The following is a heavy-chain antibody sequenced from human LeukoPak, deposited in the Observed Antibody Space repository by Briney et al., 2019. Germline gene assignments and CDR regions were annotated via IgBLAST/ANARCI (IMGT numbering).Heavy chain of an antibody. Sequence: GGSLRLSCAASGFTVSSNYMSWVRQAPGRGWDGVSIIYSGGSTFYADSVKGRFTISRDNSKNTLYLQMNSLRAEDTAVYYCARGGSYLSAFDIWGQGTMVTVSS. CDR2: IYSGGST. J-gene: IGHJ3*02. D-gene: IGHD1-26*01. V-gene: IGHV3-53*01. CDR3: ARGGSYLSAFDI. CDR1: GFTVSSNY.